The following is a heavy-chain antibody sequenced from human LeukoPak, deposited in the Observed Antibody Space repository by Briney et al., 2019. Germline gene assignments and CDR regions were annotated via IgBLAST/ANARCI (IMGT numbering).Heavy chain of an antibody. D-gene: IGHD5-24*01. CDR2: IYYSGST. CDR3: ARAARTINLNWFDP. J-gene: IGHJ5*02. V-gene: IGHV4-31*03. Sequence: KPSETLSLTCTVSGGSISSGGYYWSWIRQHPGKGLEWIGYIYYSGSTYYNPSLKSRVTISVDTSKNQFSLKLSSVTAADTAVYYCARAARTINLNWFDPWGQGTLVTVSS. CDR1: GGSISSGGYY.